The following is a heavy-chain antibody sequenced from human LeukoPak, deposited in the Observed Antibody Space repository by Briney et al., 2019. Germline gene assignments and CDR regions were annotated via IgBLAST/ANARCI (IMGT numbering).Heavy chain of an antibody. CDR3: AREGNRGMDV. Sequence: SVKVSCKASGGTFSSYAISWVRQAPGQGLEWMGRIIPILGIANYAQKFQGRVTITADKSTSTAYMELSSLRSEDTAVFYCAREGNRGMDVWGQGTTVTVSS. V-gene: IGHV1-69*04. CDR1: GGTFSSYA. CDR2: IIPILGIA. D-gene: IGHD2/OR15-2a*01. J-gene: IGHJ6*02.